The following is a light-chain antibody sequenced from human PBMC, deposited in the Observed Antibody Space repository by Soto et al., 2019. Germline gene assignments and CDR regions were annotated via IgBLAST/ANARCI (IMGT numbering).Light chain of an antibody. CDR1: SSDVGGYNY. CDR2: EVS. V-gene: IGLV2-8*01. Sequence: QSALTQPPSASGSPGQSVTISCTGTSSDVGGYNYVSWYQQHPGKAPKVMIYEVSKRPSGVPDRFSGSKSGYTASLTVSGLQAEDEADYYCSSYAGSNVVFGGGTKLTVL. J-gene: IGLJ2*01. CDR3: SSYAGSNVV.